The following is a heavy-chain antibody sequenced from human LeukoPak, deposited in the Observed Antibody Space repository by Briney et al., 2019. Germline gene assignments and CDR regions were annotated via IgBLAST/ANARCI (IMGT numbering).Heavy chain of an antibody. CDR3: ARDGVYTAMVRAPDY. D-gene: IGHD5-18*01. V-gene: IGHV3-7*01. Sequence: PGGSLRLSCAASGFTFSSYWMSWVRQAPGKGLEWVANIKQDGSEKYYVDSVKGRFTISRDNAKNSLYLQMNSLRAEDTAVYYCARDGVYTAMVRAPDYWGQGTLVTVSS. CDR1: GFTFSSYW. CDR2: IKQDGSEK. J-gene: IGHJ4*02.